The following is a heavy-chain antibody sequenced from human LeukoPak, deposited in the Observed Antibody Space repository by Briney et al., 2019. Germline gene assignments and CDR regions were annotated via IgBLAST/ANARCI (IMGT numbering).Heavy chain of an antibody. V-gene: IGHV3-9*01. CDR2: ISWNSGSI. Sequence: GRSLRLSCAASGFTFDDYAMHWVRQAPGKGLEWVSGISWNSGSICYADSVKGRFTISRDNAKNSLYLQMNSLRAEDTALYYCAKVVPGEAAASPYDAFDIWGQGTMVTVSS. CDR3: AKVVPGEAAASPYDAFDI. CDR1: GFTFDDYA. J-gene: IGHJ3*02. D-gene: IGHD2-2*01.